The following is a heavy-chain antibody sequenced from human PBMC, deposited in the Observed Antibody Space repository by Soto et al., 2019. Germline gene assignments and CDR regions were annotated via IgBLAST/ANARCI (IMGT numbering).Heavy chain of an antibody. CDR1: GGSFSGYY. CDR2: INHSGST. J-gene: IGHJ4*02. Sequence: ASETLSLTCAVYGGSFSGYYWSWIRQPPGKGLEWIGEINHSGSTSYNPSLKSRVTISVDTSKNQFSLKLSSVTAADTAVYYCAKSGRYCSGGSCSFASWGQETLVPVSS. D-gene: IGHD2-15*01. CDR3: AKSGRYCSGGSCSFAS. V-gene: IGHV4-34*01.